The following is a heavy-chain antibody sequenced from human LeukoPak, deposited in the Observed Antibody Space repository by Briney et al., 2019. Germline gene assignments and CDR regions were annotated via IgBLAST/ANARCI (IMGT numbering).Heavy chain of an antibody. CDR3: ARGVVGGYDSAN. J-gene: IGHJ4*02. Sequence: SETLSLTCTVSGGSISSYYWSWIRQPPGKGLEWIGYIYYSGSTNYNPSLRSRVTISVDTSKNQFSLKLSSVTAADTAVYYCARGVVGGYDSANWGQGTLVTVSS. CDR2: IYYSGST. CDR1: GGSISSYY. V-gene: IGHV4-59*01. D-gene: IGHD5-12*01.